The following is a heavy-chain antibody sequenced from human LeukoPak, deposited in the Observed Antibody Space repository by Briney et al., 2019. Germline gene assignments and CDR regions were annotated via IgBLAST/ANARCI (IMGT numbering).Heavy chain of an antibody. J-gene: IGHJ5*02. Sequence: PGGSLRPSCAASGFTFSSYSMNWVRQAPGKGLEWVSAISGSGGSTYYADSVKGRFTISRDNSKNTLYLQMNSLRAEDTAVYYCATISLWTTVTTDWFDPWGQGTLVTVSS. CDR2: ISGSGGST. CDR1: GFTFSSYS. D-gene: IGHD4-17*01. V-gene: IGHV3-23*01. CDR3: ATISLWTTVTTDWFDP.